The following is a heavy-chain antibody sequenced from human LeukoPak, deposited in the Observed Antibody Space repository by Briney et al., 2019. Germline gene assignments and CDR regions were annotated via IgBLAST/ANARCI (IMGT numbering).Heavy chain of an antibody. Sequence: SETLSLTCAVYGGSFSGYYWSWIRQPPGKGLGWIGEINHSGSTNYNPSLKSRVTISVDTSKNQFSLKLSSVTAADTAVYYCARGRGVGATLRWFDPWGQGTLVTVSS. CDR3: ARGRGVGATLRWFDP. V-gene: IGHV4-34*01. J-gene: IGHJ5*02. CDR2: INHSGST. D-gene: IGHD1-26*01. CDR1: GGSFSGYY.